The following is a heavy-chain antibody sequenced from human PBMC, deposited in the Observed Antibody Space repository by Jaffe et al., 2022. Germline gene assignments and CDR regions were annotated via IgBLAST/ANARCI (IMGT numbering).Heavy chain of an antibody. CDR1: GFTFNDYA. J-gene: IGHJ3*02. Sequence: EVQLVESGGGLVQPGGSLRLSCAASGFTFNDYAMHWVRQSPEKGLEWVSHINWNSGNIGYADSVKGRFTISRDNGKNSLYLQMNSLRPEDTALYYCVKDNGNYGDYGDAFDMWGQGTMVTVSS. V-gene: IGHV3-9*01. CDR2: INWNSGNI. CDR3: VKDNGNYGDYGDAFDM. D-gene: IGHD4-17*01.